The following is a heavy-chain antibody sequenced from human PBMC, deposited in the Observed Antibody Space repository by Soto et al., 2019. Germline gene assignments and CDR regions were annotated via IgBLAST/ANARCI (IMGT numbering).Heavy chain of an antibody. D-gene: IGHD3-22*01. Sequence: PGGSLRLSCVASGFTFSSYGMQWVRQAPGKGLDWVAFISYGGSNQYYADSVKGRFTISRDDSRNMLYLQMNSLRPEDTAVYYCAKLMYSFDSSGFSVDYWGQGTLATVSS. CDR1: GFTFSSYG. CDR3: AKLMYSFDSSGFSVDY. J-gene: IGHJ4*02. V-gene: IGHV3-30*18. CDR2: ISYGGSNQ.